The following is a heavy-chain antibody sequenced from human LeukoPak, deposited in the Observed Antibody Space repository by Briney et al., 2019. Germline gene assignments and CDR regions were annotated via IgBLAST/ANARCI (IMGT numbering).Heavy chain of an antibody. J-gene: IGHJ6*02. D-gene: IGHD2-21*01. Sequence: ASVKVSCKASGYTFTSYGINWVRQATGQGLEWMGWMNPNSGNTGYAQKFQGRVTMTRNTSISTAYMELSSLRSEDTAVYYCARGAEYLGYSTNYYYYGMDVWGQGTTVTVSS. CDR3: ARGAEYLGYSTNYYYYGMDV. CDR2: MNPNSGNT. V-gene: IGHV1-8*01. CDR1: GYTFTSYG.